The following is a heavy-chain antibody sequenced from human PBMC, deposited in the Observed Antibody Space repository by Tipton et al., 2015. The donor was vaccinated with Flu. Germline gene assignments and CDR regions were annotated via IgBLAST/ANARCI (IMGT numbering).Heavy chain of an antibody. CDR1: GGSISSYY. J-gene: IGHJ2*01. V-gene: IGHV4-59*08. Sequence: TLSLTCTVSGGSISSYYWSWIRQPPGKGLEWIGYIYYSGSTNYNPSLKSRVTISVDTSKNQFSLKLSSVTAADTAVYYCARRGYYYDSSGYYHMPYWYFDLWGRGTLVTVSS. CDR3: ARRGYYYDSSGYYHMPYWYFDL. CDR2: IYYSGST. D-gene: IGHD3-22*01.